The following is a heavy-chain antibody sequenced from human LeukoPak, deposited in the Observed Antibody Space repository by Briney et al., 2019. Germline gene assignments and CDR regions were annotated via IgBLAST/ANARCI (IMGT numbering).Heavy chain of an antibody. CDR2: IYTSGST. J-gene: IGHJ4*02. CDR1: GGSFSGHY. V-gene: IGHV4-59*10. CDR3: ARGAYYYGSGSYEGDY. Sequence: PSETLSLTCAVYGGSFSGHYWSWIRQPAGKGLEWIGRIYTSGSTNYNPSLKSRVTMSVDTSKNQFSLKLSSVTAADTAVYYCARGAYYYGSGSYEGDYWGQGTLVTVSS. D-gene: IGHD3-10*01.